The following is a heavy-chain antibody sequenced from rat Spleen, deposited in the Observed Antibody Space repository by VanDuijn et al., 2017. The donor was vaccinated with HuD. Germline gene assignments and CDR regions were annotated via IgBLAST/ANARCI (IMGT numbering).Heavy chain of an antibody. CDR1: GFTFNYYW. Sequence: EVQLVESGGGLVQPGRSLKLSCVTSGFTFNYYWMTWIRQAPEKRLEWVARIKAKSNNYATDYTESVKGRFTISRDDSRSSIYLQMNNLKEEDTAIYYCACLIRWGQGVMVTVSS. J-gene: IGHJ2*01. V-gene: IGHV6-6*01. CDR3: ACLIR. D-gene: IGHD1-12*01. CDR2: IKAKSNNYAT.